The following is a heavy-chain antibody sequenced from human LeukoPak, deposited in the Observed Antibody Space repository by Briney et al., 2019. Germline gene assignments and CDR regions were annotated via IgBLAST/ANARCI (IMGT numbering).Heavy chain of an antibody. Sequence: PGGSLRLSCAASGFTFSSYWMHWVRQAPGKGLVWVSRINSDGSSTSYAASVKGRFTISRDNAENTLYLQMNSLRAEDTAVYYCAGVTAGTTSRFDPWGQGTLVTVSS. CDR3: AGVTAGTTSRFDP. D-gene: IGHD1-1*01. V-gene: IGHV3-74*01. J-gene: IGHJ5*02. CDR1: GFTFSSYW. CDR2: INSDGSST.